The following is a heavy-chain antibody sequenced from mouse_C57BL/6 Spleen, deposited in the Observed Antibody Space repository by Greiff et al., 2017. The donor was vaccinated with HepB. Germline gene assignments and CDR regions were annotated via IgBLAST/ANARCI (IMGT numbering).Heavy chain of an antibody. CDR1: GFTFSDFY. Sequence: EVQVVESGGGLVQSGRSLRLSCATSGFTFSDFYMEWVRQAPGKGLEWIAASRNKANDYTTEYSASVKGRFIVSRDTSQSILYLQMNALRAEDTAIYYCASEAWGYYAMDYWGQGTSVTVSS. CDR3: ASEAWGYYAMDY. CDR2: SRNKANDYTT. V-gene: IGHV7-1*01. J-gene: IGHJ4*01.